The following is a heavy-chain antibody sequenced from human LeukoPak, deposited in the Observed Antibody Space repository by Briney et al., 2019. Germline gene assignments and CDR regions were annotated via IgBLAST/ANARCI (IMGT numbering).Heavy chain of an antibody. CDR1: GYTFTSYD. CDR3: ARGKYSTPNPDY. J-gene: IGHJ4*02. V-gene: IGHV1-8*01. CDR2: TNPNSGNT. D-gene: IGHD6-13*01. Sequence: ASVKVSCKAAGYTFTSYDINWVRQATGQGLEWMGWTNPNSGNTGYAQKFQGRVTMTRNTSIRKAYMELSSLRSEDTAVYYCARGKYSTPNPDYWGQGTLVTVSS.